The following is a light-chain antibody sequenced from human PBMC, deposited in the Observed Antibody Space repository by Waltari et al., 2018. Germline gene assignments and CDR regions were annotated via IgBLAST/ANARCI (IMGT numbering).Light chain of an antibody. CDR3: QQYTGPWT. CDR1: QSISTW. V-gene: IGKV1-5*03. J-gene: IGKJ1*01. CDR2: KAS. Sequence: DIQMTQSPSTLSASVGDRVTITCRASQSISTWLAWYQKKPGKAPKLLIYKASRLEGGVPSRFSGSGSGTEFTLTISSLQPDDFATYYCQQYTGPWTFGQGTKVEIK.